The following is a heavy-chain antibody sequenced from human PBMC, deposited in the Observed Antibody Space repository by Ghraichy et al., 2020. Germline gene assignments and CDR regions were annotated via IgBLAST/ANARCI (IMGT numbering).Heavy chain of an antibody. D-gene: IGHD4-23*01. Sequence: SVKVSFRASGYTFSNYFINWVRQGPGQGLAWMGTINTSGGGTAYAERFQGRVTMTRDMSTSTVYMEMTGLTSDDTGVYYCARGSVGGTYYYFDSWGQGTLVTVSS. CDR3: ARGSVGGTYYYFDS. CDR2: INTSGGGT. CDR1: GYTFSNYF. V-gene: IGHV1-46*03. J-gene: IGHJ4*02.